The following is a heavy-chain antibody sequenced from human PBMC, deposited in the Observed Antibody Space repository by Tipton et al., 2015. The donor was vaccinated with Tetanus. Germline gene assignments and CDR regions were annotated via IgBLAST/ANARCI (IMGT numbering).Heavy chain of an antibody. V-gene: IGHV3-23*01. J-gene: IGHJ6*02. CDR3: ARRGCRGGSCYISPNYGMDV. Sequence: LRLSCVASGFTLSNYAFNWVRQAPGKGLEWVSSVGTSASNTYYADSVKGRCTISRDNSKNTVVLHVTSLRGEDTAVYYCARRGCRGGSCYISPNYGMDVWGQGTTVTVSS. CDR2: VGTSASNT. D-gene: IGHD2-15*01. CDR1: GFTLSNYA.